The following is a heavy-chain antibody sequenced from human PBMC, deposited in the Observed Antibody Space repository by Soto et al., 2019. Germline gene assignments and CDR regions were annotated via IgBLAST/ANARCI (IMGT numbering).Heavy chain of an antibody. CDR3: ASDSTGWFDP. V-gene: IGHV4-4*07. J-gene: IGHJ5*02. Sequence: SETLSLTCTVSGGSVSSYYWSWIRQPAGKGLEWIGRFYTSGNTNYNPSLKSRVTMSLDTYKNQFSLKLSSVTAADTAVYFCASDSTGWFDPWGQGTLVT. CDR2: FYTSGNT. CDR1: GGSVSSYY. D-gene: IGHD7-27*01.